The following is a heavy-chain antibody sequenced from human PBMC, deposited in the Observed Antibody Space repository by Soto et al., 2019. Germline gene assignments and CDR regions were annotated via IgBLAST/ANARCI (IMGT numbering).Heavy chain of an antibody. CDR1: GFSLSTSGVG. J-gene: IGHJ4*02. CDR2: IYWNDDK. Sequence: QITLKESGPTLVKPTQPLTLTCTFSGFSLSTSGVGVGWIHQPPGKALEWLALIYWNDDKRYSPSLKSRLTITKDTSKNQVVLTMTNMDPVDTATYYCAHRPSGWYLFDYWGQGTLVTVSS. D-gene: IGHD6-19*01. V-gene: IGHV2-5*01. CDR3: AHRPSGWYLFDY.